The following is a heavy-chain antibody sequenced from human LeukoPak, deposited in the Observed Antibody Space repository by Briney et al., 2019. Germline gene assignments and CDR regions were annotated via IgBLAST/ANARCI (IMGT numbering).Heavy chain of an antibody. CDR3: ATWTGGSYALNFDY. CDR2: ISAYSGNT. D-gene: IGHD1-26*01. Sequence: GASVKVSCKASGYTFTNYGISWVRQAPGQGLEWMGWISAYSGNTNYAQNLQGRVTMTTDASTSTAYMELRSLRSDDTAVYYCATWTGGSYALNFDYWGQGTLVTVSS. CDR1: GYTFTNYG. J-gene: IGHJ4*02. V-gene: IGHV1-18*01.